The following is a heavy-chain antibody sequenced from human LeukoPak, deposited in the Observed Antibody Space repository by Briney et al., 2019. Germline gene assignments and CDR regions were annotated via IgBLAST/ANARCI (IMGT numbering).Heavy chain of an antibody. CDR2: IKQDGSEK. D-gene: IGHD5-18*01. Sequence: GSLRLSCAASGFTFSSYWMSWVRQAPGKGLEWVANIKQDGSEKYYVDSVKGRFTISRDNAKNSLYLQMNSLRAEDTAVYYCARGGSGYSYGANDYWGQGTLVTVSS. V-gene: IGHV3-7*01. J-gene: IGHJ4*02. CDR3: ARGGSGYSYGANDY. CDR1: GFTFSSYW.